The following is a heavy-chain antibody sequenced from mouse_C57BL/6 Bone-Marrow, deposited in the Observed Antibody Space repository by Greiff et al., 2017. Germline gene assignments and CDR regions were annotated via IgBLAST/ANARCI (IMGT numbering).Heavy chain of an antibody. CDR1: GFTFSDYY. CDR3: ASGYLEGFAY. J-gene: IGHJ3*01. V-gene: IGHV5-16*01. D-gene: IGHD1-2*01. Sequence: EVNLVESEGGLVQPGSSLKLSCTASGFTFSDYYMAWVRQVPEKGLEWVANINYDGSSTYYPDYLKSRFIISRDNAKNILYLQMSRLKDEDTATYYCASGYLEGFAYWGQGTLVTVSA. CDR2: INYDGSST.